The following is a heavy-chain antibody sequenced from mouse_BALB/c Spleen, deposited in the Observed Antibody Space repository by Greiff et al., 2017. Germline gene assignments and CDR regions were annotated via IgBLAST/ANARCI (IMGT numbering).Heavy chain of an antibody. D-gene: IGHD2-14*01. CDR3: ARDYRYDGGYAMGY. Sequence: EVQLQQSGAELVKPGASVKLSCTASGFNIKDTYMHWVKQRPEQGLEWIGRIDPANGNTKYDPKFQGKATITADTSSNTAYLQLSSLTSEDTAVYYCARDYRYDGGYAMGYWGQGTSVTVSS. CDR1: GFNIKDTY. CDR2: IDPANGNT. V-gene: IGHV14-3*02. J-gene: IGHJ4*01.